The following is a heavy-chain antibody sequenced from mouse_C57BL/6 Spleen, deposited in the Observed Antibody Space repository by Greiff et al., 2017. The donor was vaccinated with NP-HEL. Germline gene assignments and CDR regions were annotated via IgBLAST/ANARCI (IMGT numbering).Heavy chain of an antibody. J-gene: IGHJ4*01. CDR3: ARGYYYGSFYAMDY. Sequence: EVQLVESGGGLVQPGGSLSLSCAASGFTFTDYYMSWVRQPPGKALEWLGFIRNKANGYTTEYSASVKGRFTISRDNYQSILYLQMNALRAEDSATYYCARGYYYGSFYAMDYWGQGTSVTVSS. CDR1: GFTFTDYY. V-gene: IGHV7-3*01. D-gene: IGHD1-1*01. CDR2: IRNKANGYTT.